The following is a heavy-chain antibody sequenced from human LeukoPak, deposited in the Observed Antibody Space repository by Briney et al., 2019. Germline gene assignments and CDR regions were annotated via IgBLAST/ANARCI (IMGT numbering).Heavy chain of an antibody. CDR1: GGSISSYY. CDR3: ARGGMSSSWPYYYYYMDV. CDR2: IYYSGST. V-gene: IGHV4-59*01. J-gene: IGHJ6*03. Sequence: PSETLSLTCTVSGGSISSYYWSWIRQPPGKGLEWIGYIYYSGSTNYNPSLKSRVTISVDTSKNQFSLKLSSVTAADTAVYYCARGGMSSSWPYYYYYMDVWGKGTTVTISS. D-gene: IGHD6-13*01.